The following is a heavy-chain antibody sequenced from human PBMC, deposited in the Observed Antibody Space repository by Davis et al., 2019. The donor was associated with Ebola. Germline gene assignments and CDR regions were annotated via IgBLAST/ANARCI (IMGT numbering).Heavy chain of an antibody. CDR3: ARDRYCSSTSCYSNADAFDI. V-gene: IGHV4-59*12. J-gene: IGHJ3*02. CDR2: IAYTGNT. Sequence: PSETLSLTCTVSGASMTSYYWSWIRQSPGKGLEWIGYIAYTGNTNYNPSLKSRVTISGDTSKKQFSLRLSSVTAADPAVYYCARDRYCSSTSCYSNADAFDIWGQGTKVTVSS. D-gene: IGHD2-2*01. CDR1: GASMTSYY.